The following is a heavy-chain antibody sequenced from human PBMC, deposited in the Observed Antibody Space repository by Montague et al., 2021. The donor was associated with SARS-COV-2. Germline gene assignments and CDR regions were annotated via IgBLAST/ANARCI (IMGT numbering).Heavy chain of an antibody. J-gene: IGHJ4*02. D-gene: IGHD6-13*01. CDR3: ARDFVAAVPDRFDS. V-gene: IGHV4/OR15-8*02. CDR2: ILHRGAA. Sequence: SETLSLTCAVSGGFISSGNWWSWVRQPPGKGLGWIGVILHRGAASYNPSLKSRLTISMDKSKNEFSLTLNSVTAADTAMYYCARDFVAAVPDRFDSGGQGVPVTVSS. CDR1: GGFISSGNW.